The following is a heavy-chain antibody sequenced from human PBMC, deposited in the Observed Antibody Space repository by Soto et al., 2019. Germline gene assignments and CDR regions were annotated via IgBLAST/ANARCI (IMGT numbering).Heavy chain of an antibody. CDR1: GGSIRSISYY. V-gene: IGHV4-39*01. Sequence: SENLFLTRTVSGGSIRSISYYRGWLRQTQGAGLEWIGSMYESGSNYYNPSRKSRVTISVDTSTNQFSLKLSSVTAADTAVYYCARVVVAATLSSDNWFAPWGQGTLVTVSS. CDR3: ARVVVAATLSSDNWFAP. CDR2: MYESGSN. J-gene: IGHJ5*02. D-gene: IGHD2-15*01.